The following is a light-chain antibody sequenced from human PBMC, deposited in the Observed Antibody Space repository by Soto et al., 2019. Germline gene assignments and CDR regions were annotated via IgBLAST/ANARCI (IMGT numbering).Light chain of an antibody. CDR2: DAS. CDR1: QSVSSY. Sequence: VMTQSPATLSVSPGERATLSCRASQSVSSYLAWYQQKPGQAPRLLIYDASNRATGIPARFSGSGSGTDFTLTISSLEPEDFAVYYCQQRSNWPLTFGQGTRLEIK. V-gene: IGKV3-11*01. J-gene: IGKJ5*01. CDR3: QQRSNWPLT.